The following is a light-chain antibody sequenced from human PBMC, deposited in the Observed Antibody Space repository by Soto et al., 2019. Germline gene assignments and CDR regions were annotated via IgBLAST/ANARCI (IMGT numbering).Light chain of an antibody. V-gene: IGKV3-15*01. Sequence: EIVMTQSPATLSVSPGQRATLSCRASQSLSTDLAWYQQKPGQSPRHLIYRAFTRATGIPARFSGSGSGTELNLTISSLQSEDFAVYYCQQYDNWPPLFGQGTKLEI. CDR3: QQYDNWPPL. J-gene: IGKJ2*01. CDR1: QSLSTD. CDR2: RAF.